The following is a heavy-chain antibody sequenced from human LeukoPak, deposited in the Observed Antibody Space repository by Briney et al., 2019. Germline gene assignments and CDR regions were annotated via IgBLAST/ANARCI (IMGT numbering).Heavy chain of an antibody. Sequence: SETLSLTCTVSGYSISSDYYWGWIRPPPGKGLEWIGSIYHGGNTYYNPSLMSRVTISVDTSKNQFSLRLTSVTAADTAVYYCARQWELPLFDYWGQGTLVTVSS. J-gene: IGHJ4*02. D-gene: IGHD1-26*01. CDR3: ARQWELPLFDY. CDR1: GYSISSDYY. CDR2: IYHGGNT. V-gene: IGHV4-38-2*02.